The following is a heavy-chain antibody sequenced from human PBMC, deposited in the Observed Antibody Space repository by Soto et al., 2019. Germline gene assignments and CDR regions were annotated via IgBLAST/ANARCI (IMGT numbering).Heavy chain of an antibody. V-gene: IGHV1-46*03. CDR3: GRSLMEGDY. Sequence: QVQLIQSGAEVKKPGASVKVSCKASGYTFTSSYIHWVRQAPGQGLEWMAIINPNGGSTNYAQKFQGRVTMTRDTSTSTVYMELSSLTSEDTAVYYCGRSLMEGDYWGQGTLVTVSS. J-gene: IGHJ4*02. CDR1: GYTFTSSY. D-gene: IGHD3-10*01. CDR2: INPNGGST.